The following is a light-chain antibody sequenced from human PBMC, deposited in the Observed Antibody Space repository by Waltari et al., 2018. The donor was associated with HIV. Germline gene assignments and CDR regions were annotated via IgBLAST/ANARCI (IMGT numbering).Light chain of an antibody. V-gene: IGLV2-23*02. CDR2: EVS. J-gene: IGLJ3*02. CDR1: SSDVGGYNL. CDR3: CAYAGSTTYVM. Sequence: QSALTQPASVSGSPGQSITISCTGTSSDVGGYNLVSWYQQHPGKAPKLMIYEVSKRPSGVSNRFSCSKSLNTASLTSSGLQAEDEADYSCCAYAGSTTYVMFGGGTKLTVL.